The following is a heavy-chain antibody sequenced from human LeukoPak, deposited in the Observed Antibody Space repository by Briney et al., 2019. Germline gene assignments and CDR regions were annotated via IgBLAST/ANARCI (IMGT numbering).Heavy chain of an antibody. CDR1: GFTFSGSA. V-gene: IGHV3-73*01. CDR3: TTLSGIAVAGTVLY. Sequence: GGSLRLSCAASGFTFSGSAMHWVGQASGKGLEWVGRIRSKANSYATAYAASVKGRFTISRDDSKNTAYLQMNSLKTEDTAVYYCTTLSGIAVAGTVLYWGQGTLVTVSS. J-gene: IGHJ4*02. D-gene: IGHD6-19*01. CDR2: IRSKANSYAT.